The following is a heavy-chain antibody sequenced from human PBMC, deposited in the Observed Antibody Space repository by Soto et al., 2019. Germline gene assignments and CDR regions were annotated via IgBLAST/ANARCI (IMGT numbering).Heavy chain of an antibody. J-gene: IGHJ4*02. V-gene: IGHV4-39*01. D-gene: IGHD2-15*01. CDR1: GGSISSSSYY. CDR3: ATTQVVAASLIN. CDR2: IYYSGST. Sequence: SETLSLTCTVSGGSISSSSYYWGWIRQPPGKGLEWIGSIYYSGSTYYNPSLKSRVTISVDTSKNQFSLKLSSVTAADTAVYYCATTQVVAASLINRGQGTLVTVSS.